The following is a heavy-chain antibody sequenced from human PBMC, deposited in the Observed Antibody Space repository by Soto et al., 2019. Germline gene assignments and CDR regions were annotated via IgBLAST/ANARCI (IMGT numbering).Heavy chain of an antibody. Sequence: QVQLQESGPGLVKDSQTLSLTCNVSGGSISGGPYYWSWIRQPPGKGLEWIGYTFHSGPSFYNPSLKSRLSLSLDTSRNQFSLKMSSVTAADTAVYFCARVGYIAKDYFYYFGLDVWGQGTTVTVSS. CDR3: ARVGYIAKDYFYYFGLDV. V-gene: IGHV4-30-4*01. J-gene: IGHJ6*02. CDR1: GGSISGGPYY. CDR2: TFHSGPS. D-gene: IGHD6-13*01.